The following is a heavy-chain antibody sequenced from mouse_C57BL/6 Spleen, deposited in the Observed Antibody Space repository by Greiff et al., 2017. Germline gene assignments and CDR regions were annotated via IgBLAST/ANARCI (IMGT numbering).Heavy chain of an antibody. D-gene: IGHD1-1*01. CDR2: IYPRSGNT. V-gene: IGHV1-81*01. CDR3: ASPHYYGSSYGAMDY. J-gene: IGHJ4*01. CDR1: GYTFTSYG. Sequence: QVQLQQSGAELARPGASVKLSCKASGYTFTSYGISWVKQRTGQGLEWIGEIYPRSGNTYYNEKFKGKATLTADKSSSTAYMELRSLTSEDSAVYFCASPHYYGSSYGAMDYWGQGTSVTVSS.